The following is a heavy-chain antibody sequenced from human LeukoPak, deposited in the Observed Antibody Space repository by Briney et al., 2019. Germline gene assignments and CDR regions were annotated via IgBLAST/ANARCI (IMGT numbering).Heavy chain of an antibody. V-gene: IGHV5-10-1*01. Sequence: GESLRISCKGSGYSFTSYWISWVRQMPGKGLEWMGRIDPRDSYTKYSPSFQGHVSISADKSISTAYLQWSSLRASDTATYYCARLESSGYYVYWGQGTLVTVSS. J-gene: IGHJ4*02. CDR3: ARLESSGYYVY. CDR2: IDPRDSYT. D-gene: IGHD3-22*01. CDR1: GYSFTSYW.